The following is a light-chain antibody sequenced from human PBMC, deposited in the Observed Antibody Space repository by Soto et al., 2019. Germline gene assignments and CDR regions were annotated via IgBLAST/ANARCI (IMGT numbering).Light chain of an antibody. CDR1: QDIGSH. V-gene: IGKV1D-16*01. Sequence: DIQMTQSPSSLSASVGDRVIITCRASQDIGSHLAWYQQKPEKAPKSLIYFASTLQSGVPSRFSASGSGTDFTLTISSLQPEDFATYYCQQFRSFPITFGQGTRLEIK. CDR2: FAS. J-gene: IGKJ5*01. CDR3: QQFRSFPIT.